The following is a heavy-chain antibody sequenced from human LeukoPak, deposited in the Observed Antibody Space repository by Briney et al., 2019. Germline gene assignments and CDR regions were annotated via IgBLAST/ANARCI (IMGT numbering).Heavy chain of an antibody. CDR1: GITLSNYG. D-gene: IGHD3-10*01. Sequence: AGGSLRLPCAVSGITLSNYGMSWVRQAPGKGLEWVAGISGSGGRTNYADSVKGRFTISRDSPKNTLYLQMNSLRAEDTAVYFCAKRGVVIRVVLVGFHKEAYYFDSWGQGALVTVSS. J-gene: IGHJ4*02. V-gene: IGHV3-23*01. CDR2: ISGSGGRT. CDR3: AKRGVVIRVVLVGFHKEAYYFDS.